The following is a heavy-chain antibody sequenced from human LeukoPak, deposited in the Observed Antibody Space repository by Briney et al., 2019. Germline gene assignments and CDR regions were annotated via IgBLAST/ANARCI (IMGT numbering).Heavy chain of an antibody. J-gene: IGHJ4*02. CDR1: GFTFSSYG. Sequence: GGSLRLSCAASGFTFSSYGMHWVRQAPGKGLEWVAVISYDGSNKYYADSVKGRFTISRDNSKNTLYLQMNSLRAEDTAVYHCAKGAYYDFWSGNFDYWGQGTLVTVSS. V-gene: IGHV3-30*18. D-gene: IGHD3-3*01. CDR2: ISYDGSNK. CDR3: AKGAYYDFWSGNFDY.